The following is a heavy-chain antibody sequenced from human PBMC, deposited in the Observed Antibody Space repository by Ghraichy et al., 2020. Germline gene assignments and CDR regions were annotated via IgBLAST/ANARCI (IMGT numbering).Heavy chain of an antibody. CDR2: ISAYNGNT. Sequence: ASVKVSCKASGYTFTSYGISWVRQAPGQGLEWMGWISAYNGNTNYAQKLQGRVTMTTDTSTSTAYMELRSLRSDDTAVYYCARDPGLTMVRGVIITQVHYYYYGMDVWGQGTTVTVSS. CDR3: ARDPGLTMVRGVIITQVHYYYYGMDV. D-gene: IGHD3-10*01. J-gene: IGHJ6*02. V-gene: IGHV1-18*01. CDR1: GYTFTSYG.